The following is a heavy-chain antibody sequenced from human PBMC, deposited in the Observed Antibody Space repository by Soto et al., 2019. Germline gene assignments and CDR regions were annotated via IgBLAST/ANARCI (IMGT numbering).Heavy chain of an antibody. CDR3: AREFPSTYWFDP. CDR1: GYPFINFY. Sequence: SVKVSCKTSGYPFINFYVHWVRQAPGQGLEWLGNINPRADSTVYAPKFEDRVSMTRDTSTSTVYMELSSLTSDDTAMYYCAREFPSTYWFDPWGHGTLVTVSS. V-gene: IGHV1-46*01. J-gene: IGHJ5*02. D-gene: IGHD3-16*01. CDR2: INPRADST.